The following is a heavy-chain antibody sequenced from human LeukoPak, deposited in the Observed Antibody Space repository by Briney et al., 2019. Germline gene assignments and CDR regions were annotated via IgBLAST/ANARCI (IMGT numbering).Heavy chain of an antibody. CDR2: INPSGGST. J-gene: IGHJ5*02. Sequence: GASVKVSCKASGYTFTSYYMHWARQAPGQGLEWMGIINPSGGSTSYAQKFQGRVTMTRDTSTSTVYMELSSLRSEDTAVYYCARDHSGYSGYVLHYNWFDPWGQGTLVTVSS. CDR3: ARDHSGYSGYVLHYNWFDP. V-gene: IGHV1-46*01. CDR1: GYTFTSYY. D-gene: IGHD5-12*01.